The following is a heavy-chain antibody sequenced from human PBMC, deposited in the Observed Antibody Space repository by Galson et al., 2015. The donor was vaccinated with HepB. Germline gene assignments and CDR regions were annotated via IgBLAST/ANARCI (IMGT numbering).Heavy chain of an antibody. CDR2: INSDGSNT. Sequence: SLRLSCAASGFTFNKYWIHWVRQDPGKGLMWISRINSDGSNTVYADSVKGRFTISRDNAKNTLYLQMNSLRVEDTGVYFCARERDVGARLYMDVWGKGTTVTVSS. J-gene: IGHJ6*03. D-gene: IGHD6-6*01. CDR1: GFTFNKYW. CDR3: ARERDVGARLYMDV. V-gene: IGHV3-74*01.